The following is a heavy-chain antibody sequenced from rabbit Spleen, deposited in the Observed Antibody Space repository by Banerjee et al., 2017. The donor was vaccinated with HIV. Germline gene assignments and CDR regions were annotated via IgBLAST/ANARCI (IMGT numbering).Heavy chain of an antibody. D-gene: IGHD6-1*01. Sequence: QSLEESGGDLVKPGASLTLTCTASGFSFSTNYYMCWVRQAPGKGLEWIACMNVGSNDITYYATWAEGRFTISKTSSTTVTLQMTSLTAADTATYFCARGANYVNYGYDNLWGPGTLVTVS. CDR3: ARGANYVNYGYDNL. V-gene: IGHV1S40*01. CDR2: MNVGSNDIT. CDR1: GFSFSTNYY. J-gene: IGHJ4*01.